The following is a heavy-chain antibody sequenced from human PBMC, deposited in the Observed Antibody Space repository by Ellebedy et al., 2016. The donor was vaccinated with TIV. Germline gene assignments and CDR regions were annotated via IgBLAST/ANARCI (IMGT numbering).Heavy chain of an antibody. J-gene: IGHJ5*02. V-gene: IGHV4-39*07. CDR1: GGSISSSTYY. D-gene: IGHD7-27*01. CDR2: LFYRGST. CDR3: ARALGWFDP. Sequence: MPSETLSLTCTVSGGSISSSTYYWGWLRQPPGEGLEWIGSLFYRGSTSYNPSLKRRVTISVDPSKNQFSLKLSSVTAADTAVYYCARALGWFDPWGQGTLVTVSS.